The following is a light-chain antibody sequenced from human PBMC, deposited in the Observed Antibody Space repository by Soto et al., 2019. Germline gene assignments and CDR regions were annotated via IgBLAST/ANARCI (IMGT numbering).Light chain of an antibody. CDR1: QSVGYR. CDR3: QQYNNWPPFT. V-gene: IGKV3-15*01. CDR2: DAS. Sequence: EIVMTQSPATLSVSPGERATLSCRASQSVGYRLAWYQQKPGQAPRLLIYDASTRATGFPARFSGSGSGTEFTLIISSLQSEDFAVYYCQQYNNWPPFTFGPGTKVDIK. J-gene: IGKJ3*01.